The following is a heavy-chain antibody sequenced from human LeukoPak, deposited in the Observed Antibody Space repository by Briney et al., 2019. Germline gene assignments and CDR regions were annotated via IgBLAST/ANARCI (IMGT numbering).Heavy chain of an antibody. CDR2: IGGGSVTT. V-gene: IGHV3-23*01. CDR1: GFTFTSYD. J-gene: IGHJ4*02. Sequence: GGSLRLSCAASGFTFTSYDMSWVRQAPGKGLEWVSAIGGGSVTTYYAGSVKGRFTISRDNSKNTLFLQMNSLRAEDTAVYYCAKFGSGYYSGFDYWGQGTLVTVSS. CDR3: AKFGSGYYSGFDY. D-gene: IGHD3-22*01.